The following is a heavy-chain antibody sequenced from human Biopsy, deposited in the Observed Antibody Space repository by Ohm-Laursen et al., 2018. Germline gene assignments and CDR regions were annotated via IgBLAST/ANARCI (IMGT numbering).Heavy chain of an antibody. D-gene: IGHD2-15*01. CDR3: AKGQDLRGGAEYFQH. V-gene: IGHV1-2*02. CDR2: INPHSGTT. Sequence: SVKVSCKASGYTFTGQYLHWVRQVPGQGLEWMGWINPHSGTTKFAQDFQGRVTMTRDAPITTAYMELRRLRSDDTAVYYCAKGQDLRGGAEYFQHWGQGTLVTVSS. J-gene: IGHJ1*01. CDR1: GYTFTGQY.